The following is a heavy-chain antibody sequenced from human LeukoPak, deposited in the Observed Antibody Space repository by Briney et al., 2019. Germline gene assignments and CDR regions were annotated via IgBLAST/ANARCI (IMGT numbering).Heavy chain of an antibody. V-gene: IGHV3-72*01. CDR1: GFTFSDHY. D-gene: IGHD2-2*01. CDR3: ASLGYCGSSSCYGYYYMDV. CDR2: STNKANSYTT. J-gene: IGHJ6*03. Sequence: GESLRLSCAASGFTFSDHYMDWVRQAPGKGLEWVGRSTNKANSYTTEYAASVRGRFTISRDDSKNSLYLQMNSLKTEDTAVYYCASLGYCGSSSCYGYYYMDVWGKGTTVTVSS.